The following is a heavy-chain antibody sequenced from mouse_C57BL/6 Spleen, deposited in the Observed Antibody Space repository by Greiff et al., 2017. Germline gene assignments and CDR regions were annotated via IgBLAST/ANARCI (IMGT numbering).Heavy chain of an antibody. V-gene: IGHV1-42*01. D-gene: IGHD1-1*01. J-gene: IGHJ4*01. CDR1: GYSFTGYY. Sequence: VQLQQSGPELVKPGASVKISCKASGYSFTGYYMNWVKQSPEKSLEWIGEINPSTGGTTYNQKFKAKATLTVDKSSSTAYMQLKSLTSEDSAVYYCTRDYWSDYYARDYGGQGTSVTVSS. CDR2: INPSTGGT. CDR3: TRDYWSDYYARDY.